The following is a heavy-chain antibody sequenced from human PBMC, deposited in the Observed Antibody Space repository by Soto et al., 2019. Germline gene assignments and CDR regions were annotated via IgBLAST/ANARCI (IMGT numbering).Heavy chain of an antibody. CDR2: LIPVFGTP. CDR3: ARGGALSTSWYWGDGLDS. J-gene: IGHJ4*02. CDR1: GYSFSSHA. V-gene: IGHV1-69*06. Sequence: QVQLEQSGSEVKQSGSSVKVSCKASGYSFSSHAITWVRQAPGQGLEWMGGLIPVFGTPSYAQKFQGRVTISADKSTNTSYLELRSLRSEDTAVYYCARGGALSTSWYWGDGLDSWGQGTQVTVSS. D-gene: IGHD6-13*01.